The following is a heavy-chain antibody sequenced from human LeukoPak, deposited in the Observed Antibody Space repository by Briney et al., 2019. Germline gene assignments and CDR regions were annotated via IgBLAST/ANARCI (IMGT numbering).Heavy chain of an antibody. CDR1: GFTFSSYG. V-gene: IGHV3-30*03. Sequence: GESLRLSCAASGFTFSSYGMHWVRQAPRKGLAWVAVISYDGSNKYYAHSVKGRFTISRDNAKNSLYLQMNSLRAEDTAVYYCARVSIVYDAFDIWGQGTMVTVSS. CDR3: ARVSIVYDAFDI. CDR2: ISYDGSNK. J-gene: IGHJ3*02. D-gene: IGHD3-22*01.